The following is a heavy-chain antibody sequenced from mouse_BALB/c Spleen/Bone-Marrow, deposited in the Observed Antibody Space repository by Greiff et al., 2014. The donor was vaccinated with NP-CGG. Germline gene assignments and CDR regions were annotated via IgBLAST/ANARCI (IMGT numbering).Heavy chain of an antibody. Sequence: EVKLVESGAELVKPGASVKLSCTASGFNIKDTYMHWVKQRPEQGLEWIGRIDPADGNTKYDPKFQGKATITADTSSNTAYLQLSSLTPEDTAVYYCANYYYGSSLFAYWGQGTLVTVSA. CDR3: ANYYYGSSLFAY. CDR2: IDPADGNT. D-gene: IGHD1-1*01. CDR1: GFNIKDTY. V-gene: IGHV14-3*02. J-gene: IGHJ3*01.